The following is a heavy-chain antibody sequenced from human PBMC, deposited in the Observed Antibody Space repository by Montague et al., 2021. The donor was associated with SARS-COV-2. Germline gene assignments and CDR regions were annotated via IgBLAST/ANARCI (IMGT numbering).Heavy chain of an antibody. CDR2: ISSDGSNK. D-gene: IGHD3-22*01. CDR3: VRSQYYHGTSSYYDGSSGLLHH. CDR1: GFSFSDYA. J-gene: IGHJ1*01. V-gene: IGHV3-30-3*01. Sequence: SLRLSCAASGFSFSDYALHWVRQAPGKGLEWVAVISSDGSNKYYADSVKGRFSISSDNSKNTLYLQMNSLRLEDTAVYYCVRSQYYHGTSSYYDGSSGLLHHWGQGTLVTVSS.